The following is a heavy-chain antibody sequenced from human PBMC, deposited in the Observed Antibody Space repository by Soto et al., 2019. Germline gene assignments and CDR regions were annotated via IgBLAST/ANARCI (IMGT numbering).Heavy chain of an antibody. V-gene: IGHV4-30-4*02. D-gene: IGHD5-12*01. CDR3: ARDKGRDGYNFPRFDP. CDR2: IYYSGST. CDR1: GGSISSGDYY. Sequence: PSETLSLTCTVSGGSISSGDYYWSWIRQPPGKGLEWIGYIYYSGSTYYNPSLKSRVTISVDTSKNQFSLKLSSVTAADTAVYYCARDKGRDGYNFPRFDPWGQGTLVTVSS. J-gene: IGHJ5*02.